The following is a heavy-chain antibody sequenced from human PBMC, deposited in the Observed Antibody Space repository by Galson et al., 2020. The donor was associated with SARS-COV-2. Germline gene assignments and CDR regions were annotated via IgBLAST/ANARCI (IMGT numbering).Heavy chain of an antibody. CDR3: AIRFGGLGYMDV. CDR2: IKTRSDGETT. D-gene: IGHD3-10*01. V-gene: IGHV3-15*01. J-gene: IGHJ6*04. Sequence: GGSLRLSCAVSGFTFSTAWMIWVGQAPGKGLEWVGRIKTRSDGETTDYGAPVKGRFIISRDDSKDTLYLHMNSLRTEDTAVYYCAIRFGGLGYMDVWGKGTTVTVSS. CDR1: GFTFSTAW.